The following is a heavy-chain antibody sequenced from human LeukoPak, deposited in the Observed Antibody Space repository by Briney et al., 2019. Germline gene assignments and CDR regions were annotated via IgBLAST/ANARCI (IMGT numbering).Heavy chain of an antibody. J-gene: IGHJ4*02. D-gene: IGHD3-22*01. Sequence: GRSLRLSCAASGFTFSSYWMHWVRQAPGKGLVWVSRINSDGSSTSYADSVKGRFTISRDNAKNTLYLQMNSLRAEDTAVYYCARSRGYYDSSGFQPLDYWGQGTLVTVSS. CDR2: INSDGSST. CDR1: GFTFSSYW. V-gene: IGHV3-74*01. CDR3: ARSRGYYDSSGFQPLDY.